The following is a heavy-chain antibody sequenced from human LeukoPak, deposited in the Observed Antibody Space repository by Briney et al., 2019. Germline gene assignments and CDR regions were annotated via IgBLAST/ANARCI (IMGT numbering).Heavy chain of an antibody. CDR1: VDSISRYY. D-gene: IGHD3-10*01. Sequence: PSETLSLTCTVSVDSISRYYWSWLRHPPGKGLEGIVYIYTSGRTNYNPSLKSQVSISVDTAKNQFSLKLSTVTATDTAVYYCARGSSRSAGYFDYWGQGTLVTVSS. CDR2: IYTSGRT. J-gene: IGHJ4*02. V-gene: IGHV4-4*09. CDR3: ARGSSRSAGYFDY.